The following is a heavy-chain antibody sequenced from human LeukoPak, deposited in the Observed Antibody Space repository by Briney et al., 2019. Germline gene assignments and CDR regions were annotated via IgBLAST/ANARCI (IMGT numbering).Heavy chain of an antibody. V-gene: IGHV1-2*02. CDR1: GYTFTGHY. CDR3: ARAGSYEYYFDY. D-gene: IGHD1-26*01. CDR2: MNPNTGGT. J-gene: IGHJ4*02. Sequence: ASVKVSFKASGYTFTGHYMHWVRQAPGQGLEWMGWMNPNTGGTHYAQKYQGRVTMTRDTSITTAYMELSSLRSDDTAVYYCARAGSYEYYFDYWGQGTLVTVSS.